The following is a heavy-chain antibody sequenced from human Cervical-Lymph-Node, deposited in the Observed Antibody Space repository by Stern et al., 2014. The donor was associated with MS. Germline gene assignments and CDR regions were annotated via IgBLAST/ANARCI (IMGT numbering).Heavy chain of an antibody. CDR2: IHPSGGST. V-gene: IGHV1-46*01. CDR1: GYSFTSYY. CDR3: ASTRFNWNDEHPFDF. J-gene: IGHJ4*02. Sequence: QVQLVQSGAEVKKPGASVRVSCKASGYSFTSYYMHWVRQAPGQGLEWMGVIHPSGGSTNYAQKFQGSLTVTRDTSTSTVYMELSSLRSEDTAVYFCASTRFNWNDEHPFDFWGQGTLVTVSS. D-gene: IGHD1-1*01.